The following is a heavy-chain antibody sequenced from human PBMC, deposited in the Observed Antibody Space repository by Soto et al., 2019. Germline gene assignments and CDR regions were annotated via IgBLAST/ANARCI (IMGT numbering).Heavy chain of an antibody. CDR2: ISWNSGSI. CDR3: AKGAYYDILTGYYIGAFDI. J-gene: IGHJ3*02. V-gene: IGHV3-9*01. Sequence: EVQLVESGGGLVQPGRSLRLSCAASGFTFDDYAMHWVRQAPGKGLEWVSGISWNSGSIGYEDSVKGRFTISRDNAKNSLYLQMNSLRAEDTALYYCAKGAYYDILTGYYIGAFDIWGQGTMVTVSS. CDR1: GFTFDDYA. D-gene: IGHD3-9*01.